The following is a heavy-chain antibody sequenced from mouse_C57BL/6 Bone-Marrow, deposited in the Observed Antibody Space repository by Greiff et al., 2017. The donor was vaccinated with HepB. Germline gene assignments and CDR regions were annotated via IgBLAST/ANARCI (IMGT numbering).Heavy chain of an antibody. CDR3: ARGGIIGVVAQYYYAMDY. D-gene: IGHD1-1*01. CDR2: IWSGGST. V-gene: IGHV2-2*01. J-gene: IGHJ4*01. Sequence: QVQLQQSGPGLVQPSQSLSITCTVSGFSLTSYGVHWVRQSPGKGLEWLGVIWSGGSTDYNAAFISRLSTSNDNSQSPVFFKMNSLQADDTAIYYCARGGIIGVVAQYYYAMDYWGQGTSVTVSS. CDR1: GFSLTSYG.